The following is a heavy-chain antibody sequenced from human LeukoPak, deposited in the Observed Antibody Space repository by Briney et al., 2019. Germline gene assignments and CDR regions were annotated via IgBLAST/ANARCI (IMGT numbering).Heavy chain of an antibody. Sequence: GGSLRLSCAASGFTFSDYYMSWIRQAPGKGLEWVSYISSSGSTIYYADSVKGRFTVSRDNAKNSLYLQMNSLRAEDTAVYYCAREWTNYYYYMGVWGKGTTVTVSS. J-gene: IGHJ6*03. CDR2: ISSSGSTI. V-gene: IGHV3-11*01. D-gene: IGHD3/OR15-3a*01. CDR3: AREWTNYYYYMGV. CDR1: GFTFSDYY.